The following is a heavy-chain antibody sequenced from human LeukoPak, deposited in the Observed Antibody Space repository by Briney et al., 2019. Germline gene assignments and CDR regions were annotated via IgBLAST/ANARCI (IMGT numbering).Heavy chain of an antibody. J-gene: IGHJ3*02. CDR2: IYSGGST. V-gene: IGHV3-66*01. D-gene: IGHD5-12*01. CDR3: ARGWSGYDTVAQDAFDI. Sequence: GGSLRLSCAASGFTVSSNYRSWVRQAPGKGLEWVSVIYSGGSTYYADSVKGRFTISRDNSKNTLYLQMNSLRAEDTAVYYCARGWSGYDTVAQDAFDIWGQGTMVTVSS. CDR1: GFTVSSNY.